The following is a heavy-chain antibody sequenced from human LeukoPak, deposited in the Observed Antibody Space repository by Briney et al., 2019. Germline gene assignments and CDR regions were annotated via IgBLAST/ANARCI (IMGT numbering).Heavy chain of an antibody. CDR2: IKQDGSEK. J-gene: IGHJ5*02. CDR1: GFTFSSYW. V-gene: IGHV3-7*01. Sequence: GGSLRLSCAASGFTFSSYWMSWVRQAPGKGLEWVANIKQDGSEKYYVDSVKGRFTTSRDNAKNSLYLQMNSLRAEDTAVYYCARGSLIVVVPAAPNWFDPWGQGTLVTVSS. CDR3: ARGSLIVVVPAAPNWFDP. D-gene: IGHD2-2*01.